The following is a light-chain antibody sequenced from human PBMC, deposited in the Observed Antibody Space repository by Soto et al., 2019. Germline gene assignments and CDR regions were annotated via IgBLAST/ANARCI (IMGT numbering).Light chain of an antibody. J-gene: IGKJ5*01. CDR1: QDIYNY. V-gene: IGKV1-33*01. CDR3: QQYDNLPIT. Sequence: DIQMTQSPSSLSASVGDRVTITCQASQDIYNYLNWYQQKPGKAPKLLICDASNLETGVPSRFSGSGSGTDFTFTISSLQPEDIATYYCQQYDNLPITFGQGTRLGIK. CDR2: DAS.